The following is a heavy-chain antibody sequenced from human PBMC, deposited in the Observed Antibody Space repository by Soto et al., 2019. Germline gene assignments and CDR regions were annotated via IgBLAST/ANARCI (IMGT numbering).Heavy chain of an antibody. CDR1: GFTFGYYA. Sequence: GGSLRLSCTSSGFTFGYYAMSWVRQAPGKGLEWVGFIRSEAYGGTTEYAASVKDRFTISRDDGKSVAYLQMNSLKTEDTAVXYCAWAPEKYSSSSLLGDWGPGTLVTSPQ. CDR3: AWAPEKYSSSSLLGD. V-gene: IGHV3-49*04. D-gene: IGHD6-6*01. CDR2: IRSEAYGGTT. J-gene: IGHJ4*02.